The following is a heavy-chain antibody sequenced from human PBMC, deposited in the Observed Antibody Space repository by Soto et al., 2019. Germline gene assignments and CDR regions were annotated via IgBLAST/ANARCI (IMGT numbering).Heavy chain of an antibody. CDR3: ARDRQYYHFWRGYKNEGPYDMDV. D-gene: IGHD3-3*02. Sequence: QVQLQQWGAGLLKPSETLSLTCVVYGGSFSGYYWTWIRQAPGKGLEWIGEIHHSGGTNYNSSLKSRVTISVDTSKNQFSLMLYSVTAADTAVYYCARDRQYYHFWRGYKNEGPYDMDVWGQGTTVTVSS. CDR2: IHHSGGT. CDR1: GGSFSGYY. V-gene: IGHV4-34*02. J-gene: IGHJ6*02.